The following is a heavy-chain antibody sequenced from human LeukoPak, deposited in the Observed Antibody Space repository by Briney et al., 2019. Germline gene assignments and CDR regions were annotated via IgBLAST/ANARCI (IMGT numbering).Heavy chain of an antibody. CDR3: ARGLPPRRNYDSSGYYSYYFDY. D-gene: IGHD3-22*01. J-gene: IGHJ4*02. Sequence: ASVKVSCKASGYTFTSYGTSWVRQAPGQGLEGMGWISGYNGHTKYAQKVQGRVTMTTDTSTSTAYMELRSLTSTDTAVFYCARGLPPRRNYDSSGYYSYYFDYWGQGTLVTVSS. CDR1: GYTFTSYG. V-gene: IGHV1-18*01. CDR2: ISGYNGHT.